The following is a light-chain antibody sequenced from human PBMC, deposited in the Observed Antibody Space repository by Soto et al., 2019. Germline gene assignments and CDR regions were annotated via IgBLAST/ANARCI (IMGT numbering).Light chain of an antibody. CDR1: STDVGGYNA. CDR2: EVT. Sequence: QPLLSQPASVSWSPGHTITISCTGTSTDVGGYNAVSWYQHHPGKAPKLIIYEVTHRPSGVSDRFSASKSGNTASLTISGLQAEDEADYYCNSFRVSHLYVFGTGAKVTVL. V-gene: IGLV2-14*01. J-gene: IGLJ1*01. CDR3: NSFRVSHLYV.